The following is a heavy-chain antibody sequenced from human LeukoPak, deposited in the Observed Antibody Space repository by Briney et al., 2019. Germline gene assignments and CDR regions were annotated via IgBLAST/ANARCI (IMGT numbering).Heavy chain of an antibody. D-gene: IGHD6-19*01. CDR3: ASYFHVAGARLDY. V-gene: IGHV3-30-3*01. CDR1: GFTFSSYA. J-gene: IGHJ4*02. Sequence: GGSLRLSCAASGFTFSSYAMHWVRQAPGKGLEWVAVISYDGSNKYYADSVKGRFTISRDNSKNTLYLQMNSLRAEDTAVYYCASYFHVAGARLDYWGQGTLVTVSS. CDR2: ISYDGSNK.